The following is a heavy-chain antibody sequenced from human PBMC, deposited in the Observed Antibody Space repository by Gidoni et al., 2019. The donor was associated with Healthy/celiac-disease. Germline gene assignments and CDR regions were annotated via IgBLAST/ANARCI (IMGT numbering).Heavy chain of an antibody. CDR2: ISSSSSYI. J-gene: IGHJ4*02. CDR1: GFPFSSYS. CDR3: AVMVPAGTGY. Sequence: EVQLVESGGGLVKPGGSLRLSCPASGFPFSSYSMNWVRQAPGKGLEWVSSISSSSSYIYYADSVKGRFTISRDNAKNSLYLQMNSLRAEDTAVYYCAVMVPAGTGYWGQGTLVTVSS. V-gene: IGHV3-21*01. D-gene: IGHD2-2*01.